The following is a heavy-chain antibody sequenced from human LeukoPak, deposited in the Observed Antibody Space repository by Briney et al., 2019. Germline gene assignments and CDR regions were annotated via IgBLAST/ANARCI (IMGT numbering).Heavy chain of an antibody. J-gene: IGHJ4*02. D-gene: IGHD3-10*01. CDR1: GFTVSSKY. Sequence: PGGSLRLSCAASGFTVSSKYMSWVRQAPGKGLEWVSYISSRSSTIYYADSVKGRFTISRDNAKNSLYLQMNSLRAEDTAVYYCAREGTYYYGSGSYYGPLGYWGQGTLVTVSS. CDR3: AREGTYYYGSGSYYGPLGY. CDR2: ISSRSSTI. V-gene: IGHV3-48*04.